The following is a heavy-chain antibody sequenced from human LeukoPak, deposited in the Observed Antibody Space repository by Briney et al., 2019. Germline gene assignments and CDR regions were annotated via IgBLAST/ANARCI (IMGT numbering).Heavy chain of an antibody. CDR3: ARLTPTTLSLYCYCMDV. J-gene: IGHJ6*03. D-gene: IGHD2/OR15-2a*01. CDR2: IFHTRTT. CDR1: GGSLSRINW. V-gene: IGHV4-4*02. Sequence: SETLSLTCAVSGGSLSRINWWSGVRQPPGKGLGWIGRIFHTRTTDYTTSLKGRVTISVDKSKNRLSPKLTSVTAADRAVYYCARLTPTTLSLYCYCMDVWGKGTTVTVFS.